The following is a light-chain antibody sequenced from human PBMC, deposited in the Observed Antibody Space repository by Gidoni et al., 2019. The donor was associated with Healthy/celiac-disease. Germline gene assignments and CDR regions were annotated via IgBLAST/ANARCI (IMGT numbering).Light chain of an antibody. CDR1: QSISSL. V-gene: IGKV1-5*03. J-gene: IGKJ2*01. CDR2: KAS. Sequence: DIQMTQSSSTLSASVGDRVIITCRASQSISSLFAWYQQKPGKAPKLLIYKASSLESGVPSRFSGSGSRTELTLTISSLQPNDFATYYCQQYNSYSGYTFGQGTKLEIK. CDR3: QQYNSYSGYT.